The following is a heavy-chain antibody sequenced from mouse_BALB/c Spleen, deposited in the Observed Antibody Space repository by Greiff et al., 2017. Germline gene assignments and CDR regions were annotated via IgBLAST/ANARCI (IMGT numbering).Heavy chain of an antibody. D-gene: IGHD1-1*01. V-gene: IGHV6-6*02. Sequence: EVQLVESGGGLVQPGGSMKLSCVASGFTFSNYWMNWVRLSPEKGLEWVAEIRLKSNNYATHYAESVKGRFTISRDDSKSSVYLQMNNLRAEDTGIYYCTRYYYGSSSFAYWGQGTLVTVSA. CDR1: GFTFSNYW. J-gene: IGHJ3*01. CDR2: IRLKSNNYAT. CDR3: TRYYYGSSSFAY.